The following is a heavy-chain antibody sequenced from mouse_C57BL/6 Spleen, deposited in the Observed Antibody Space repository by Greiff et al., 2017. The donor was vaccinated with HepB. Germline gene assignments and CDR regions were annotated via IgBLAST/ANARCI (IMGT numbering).Heavy chain of an antibody. CDR2: ISYDGSN. J-gene: IGHJ4*01. V-gene: IGHV3-6*01. CDR1: GYSITSGYY. D-gene: IGHD2-12*01. CDR3: AIKPYYSDGPYAMDY. Sequence: EVKLLESGPGLVKPSQSLSLTCSVPGYSITSGYYWNWIRQFPGNKLEWMGYISYDGSNNYNPSLKNRISITRDTSKNQFFLKLNSVTTEDTATYYCAIKPYYSDGPYAMDYWGQGTSVTVSS.